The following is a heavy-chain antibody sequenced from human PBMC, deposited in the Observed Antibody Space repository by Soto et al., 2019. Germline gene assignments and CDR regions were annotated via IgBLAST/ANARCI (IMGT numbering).Heavy chain of an antibody. V-gene: IGHV1-46*01. Sequence: SVKVSCKASGYTFPSYYMHWVRQAPGQGLEWMGIINPSGGSTSYAQKFQGRVTMTRYTSTSTVYMELSSLRPEDTAVYHCARDLHYDFGSGATLYYYGMDAWGQGTTVTVYS. CDR2: INPSGGST. D-gene: IGHD3-3*01. CDR3: ARDLHYDFGSGATLYYYGMDA. CDR1: GYTFPSYY. J-gene: IGHJ6*02.